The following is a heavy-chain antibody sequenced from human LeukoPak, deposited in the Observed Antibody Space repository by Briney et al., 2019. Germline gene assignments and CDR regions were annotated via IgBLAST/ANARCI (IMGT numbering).Heavy chain of an antibody. CDR2: ISYDGSNK. CDR1: GFTFSSYG. Sequence: PGGSLRLSCAASGFTFSSYGMHWVRQAPGKGLEWVAVISYDGSNKYYADSVKGRFTISRDNSKNTLYQQMNSLRAEDTAVYYCAKDYCSGGSCYGYDAFDIWGQGTMVTVSS. V-gene: IGHV3-30*18. CDR3: AKDYCSGGSCYGYDAFDI. J-gene: IGHJ3*02. D-gene: IGHD2-15*01.